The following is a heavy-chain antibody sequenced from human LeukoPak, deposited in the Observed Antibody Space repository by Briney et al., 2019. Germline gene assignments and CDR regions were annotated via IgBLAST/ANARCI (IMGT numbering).Heavy chain of an antibody. Sequence: QPGGSLRLSCAASGFTFGSYWMSWVRQAPGKGLEWVANIKQDGSEKYYVDSVKGRFTISRDNAKNSLYLQMNSLRAEDTAVYYCASSSSWARFDPWGQGTLVTVSS. CDR3: ASSSSWARFDP. V-gene: IGHV3-7*03. J-gene: IGHJ5*02. CDR2: IKQDGSEK. CDR1: GFTFGSYW. D-gene: IGHD6-13*01.